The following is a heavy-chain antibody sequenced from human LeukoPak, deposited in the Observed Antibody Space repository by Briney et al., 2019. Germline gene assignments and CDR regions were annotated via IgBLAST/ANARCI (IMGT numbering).Heavy chain of an antibody. D-gene: IGHD2-8*01. V-gene: IGHV3-7*01. CDR3: VRELIVGVAEYFHY. J-gene: IGHJ1*01. Sequence: GGSLRLSCAASGFTFSTYWMSCVRQTPEERLEWVGNINQDGSQRYSVDSVKGRFTISRDNAKNSLYLQMNSLRAEDTAVYYCVRELIVGVAEYFHYWGQGTLVTVSS. CDR1: GFTFSTYW. CDR2: INQDGSQR.